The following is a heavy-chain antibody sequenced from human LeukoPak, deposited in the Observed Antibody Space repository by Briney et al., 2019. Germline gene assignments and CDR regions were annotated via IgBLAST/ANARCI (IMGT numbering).Heavy chain of an antibody. V-gene: IGHV3-23*01. J-gene: IGHJ4*02. CDR2: ISGSGGST. D-gene: IGHD6-6*01. CDR3: AKDFVGSSLWYFDY. CDR1: GFTFSSYA. Sequence: GGSLRLSCAASGFTFSSYAMSLVRQAPGKGLEWVSAISGSGGSTYYADSVKGRFTISRDNSKNTLYLQMNSLRAEDTAVYYCAKDFVGSSLWYFDYWGQGTLVTVSS.